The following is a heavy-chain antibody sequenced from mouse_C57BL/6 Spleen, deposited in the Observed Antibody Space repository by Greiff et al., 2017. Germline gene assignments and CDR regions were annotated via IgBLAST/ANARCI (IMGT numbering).Heavy chain of an antibody. J-gene: IGHJ1*03. Sequence: EVQLQESGPGLVKPSQSLSLTCSVTGYSITSGYYWNWIRQFPGNKLEWMGYISYDGSNNYNPSLKNRISITRDTSKNQFFLKLNSVTTEETATDYCARGGGYDYGYFDVWGTGTTVTVSS. CDR1: GYSITSGYY. CDR2: ISYDGSN. D-gene: IGHD2-3*01. V-gene: IGHV3-6*01. CDR3: ARGGGYDYGYFDV.